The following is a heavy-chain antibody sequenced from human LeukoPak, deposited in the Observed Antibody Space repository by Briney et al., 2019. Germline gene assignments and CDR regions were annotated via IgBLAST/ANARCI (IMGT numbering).Heavy chain of an antibody. Sequence: GGSLRLSCAASGFTFSSYGMYWVRQAPGKGLEWVAFIRYDGSNKYYADSVKGRFTISRDNSKNTLYLQMNSLRAEDTAVYYCAKSGQSYDFWSGYPRSSYYMDVWGKGTTVTVSS. CDR1: GFTFSSYG. CDR3: AKSGQSYDFWSGYPRSSYYMDV. J-gene: IGHJ6*03. V-gene: IGHV3-30*02. D-gene: IGHD3-3*01. CDR2: IRYDGSNK.